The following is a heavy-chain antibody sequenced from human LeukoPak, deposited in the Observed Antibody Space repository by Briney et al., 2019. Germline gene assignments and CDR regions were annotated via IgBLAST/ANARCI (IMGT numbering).Heavy chain of an antibody. V-gene: IGHV3-66*01. CDR1: GFTFSNAW. D-gene: IGHD6-13*01. CDR2: IYAGGAT. CDR3: ARGKGSSWYNWFDP. Sequence: GGSLRLSCAASGFTFSNAWMTWVRQAPGKGLEWVSVIYAGGATSYADSVKGRFTVSRDDSKNTVFLQMNSLRVEDTAFYYCARGKGSSWYNWFDPWGQGTLVTVSS. J-gene: IGHJ5*02.